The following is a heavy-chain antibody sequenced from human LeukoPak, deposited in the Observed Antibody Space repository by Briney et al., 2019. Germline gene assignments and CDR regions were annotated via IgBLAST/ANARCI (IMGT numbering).Heavy chain of an antibody. Sequence: GESLKISCKGSGYSFTSYWIGWVRQMPGKGLEWMGIIYPGDSDTRYSPSFQGQVTISADKSISTAYLQWSSLKASGTAMYYCARLNTVVPAAIISYFDYWGQGTLVTVSS. CDR3: ARLNTVVPAAIISYFDY. V-gene: IGHV5-51*01. D-gene: IGHD2-2*01. CDR1: GYSFTSYW. J-gene: IGHJ4*02. CDR2: IYPGDSDT.